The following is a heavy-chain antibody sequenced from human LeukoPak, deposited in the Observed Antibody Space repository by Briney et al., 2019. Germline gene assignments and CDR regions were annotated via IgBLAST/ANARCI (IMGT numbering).Heavy chain of an antibody. CDR2: ISGYNGNT. V-gene: IGHV1-18*01. CDR1: GYTFTSYG. D-gene: IGHD3-10*01. Sequence: GASVKVSCKASGYTFTSYGISWVRQAPGQGLEWMGWISGYNGNTNYAQKFQGRVTMTTDTSTSTAYMGLRSLRSDDTAVYYCARVLRVAPYYFDYWGQGTLVTVSS. J-gene: IGHJ4*02. CDR3: ARVLRVAPYYFDY.